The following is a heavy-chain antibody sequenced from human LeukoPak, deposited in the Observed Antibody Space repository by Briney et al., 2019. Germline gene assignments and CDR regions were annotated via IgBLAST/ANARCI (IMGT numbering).Heavy chain of an antibody. CDR3: ARGGKATVVTM. D-gene: IGHD4-23*01. Sequence: SETLSLTCTVSDGSINSHYWTWIRQSAGKGLEWIGRVYSSGSTNYNPSLKSRVSMSVDTSKNQFSVKLTSVTAADTAVYYCARGGKATVVTMWGQGILVTVSS. J-gene: IGHJ4*02. CDR2: VYSSGST. V-gene: IGHV4-4*07. CDR1: DGSINSHY.